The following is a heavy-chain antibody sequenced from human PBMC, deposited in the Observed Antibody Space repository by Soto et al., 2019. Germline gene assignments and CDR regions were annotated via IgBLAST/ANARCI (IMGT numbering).Heavy chain of an antibody. Sequence: SVKVSCKASGGTFSSYAISWVRQAPGQGLEWMGGIIPIFGTANYAQKFQGRVTITADESTSTAYMELSSLRSEDTAVYYCARDSRYCSSTSCYTGGYSNYGSGYYYGMDVWGQGTTVTVSS. CDR3: ARDSRYCSSTSCYTGGYSNYGSGYYYGMDV. CDR2: IIPIFGTA. CDR1: GGTFSSYA. J-gene: IGHJ6*02. V-gene: IGHV1-69*13. D-gene: IGHD2-2*02.